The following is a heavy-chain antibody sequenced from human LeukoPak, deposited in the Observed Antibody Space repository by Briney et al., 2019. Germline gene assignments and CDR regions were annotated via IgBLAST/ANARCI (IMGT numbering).Heavy chain of an antibody. V-gene: IGHV3-33*01. CDR1: GFSFSSFD. CDR2: VSYDGSNK. J-gene: IGHJ6*04. Sequence: GSSLRLSCAASGFSFSSFDMHWVRQAPGKGLEWVTLVSYDGSNKYYADSVKGRFTISRDNSKNTLYLHMNSLRAEDTAVYYCARGPPAPMDVWGKGTTVTVSS. CDR3: ARGPPAPMDV.